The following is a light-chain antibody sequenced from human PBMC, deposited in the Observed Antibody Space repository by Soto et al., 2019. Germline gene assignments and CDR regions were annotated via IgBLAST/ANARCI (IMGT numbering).Light chain of an antibody. CDR2: GAS. CDR3: QQYSNWWT. Sequence: EILMTQSPATLSVSPGERATLSCRASQSVSSNLAWYQQKPGQAPRLLIYGASTRATGIPARFSGSGSGTEFTLTISSLQSEDFVVYYCQQYSNWWTFGQGTKVETK. V-gene: IGKV3-15*01. CDR1: QSVSSN. J-gene: IGKJ1*01.